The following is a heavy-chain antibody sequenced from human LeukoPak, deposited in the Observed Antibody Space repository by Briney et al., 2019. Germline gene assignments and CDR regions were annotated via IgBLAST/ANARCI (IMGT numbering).Heavy chain of an antibody. Sequence: GGSLRLSCAASGFIVSMYAMHWVRQASGKGLEYVSAISGNGRTTYYADSVRGRFTISKDNFKNTLYLHMGSLRAEDTAIYYCARRFGELKNYMDVWGKGTTVSVSS. D-gene: IGHD3-10*01. CDR1: GFIVSMYA. CDR2: ISGNGRTT. J-gene: IGHJ6*03. V-gene: IGHV3-64*02. CDR3: ARRFGELKNYMDV.